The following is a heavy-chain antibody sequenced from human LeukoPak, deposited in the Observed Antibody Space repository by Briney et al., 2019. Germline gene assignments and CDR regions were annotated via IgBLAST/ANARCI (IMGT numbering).Heavy chain of an antibody. CDR3: AKAIRGVGAFDI. V-gene: IGHV3-23*01. D-gene: IGHD3-10*01. Sequence: GGSLRLSCAASGFTFSSYAMSWVRQAPGKGLEWVSAISGSGGSTYYADSVKGRFTISRDNSKNTLYLQMNGLRAEDTAVYYCAKAIRGVGAFDIWGQGTMVTVSS. J-gene: IGHJ3*02. CDR1: GFTFSSYA. CDR2: ISGSGGST.